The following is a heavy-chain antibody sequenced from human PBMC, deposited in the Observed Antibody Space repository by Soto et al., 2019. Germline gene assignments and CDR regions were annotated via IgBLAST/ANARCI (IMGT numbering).Heavy chain of an antibody. D-gene: IGHD6-13*01. CDR2: ISGSSSYV. Sequence: EVQLVESGGGLVKPGGSLRLSCAGSGFTFSTYDMNWVRQAPGKGLEWVSSISGSSSYVYFADSVKGRFTISRDNAKNSLYLKMNSLRAEDTAVYYCARGWRVAAAGKFYYGLDVWGQGTTVTVSS. V-gene: IGHV3-21*01. CDR1: GFTFSTYD. J-gene: IGHJ6*02. CDR3: ARGWRVAAAGKFYYGLDV.